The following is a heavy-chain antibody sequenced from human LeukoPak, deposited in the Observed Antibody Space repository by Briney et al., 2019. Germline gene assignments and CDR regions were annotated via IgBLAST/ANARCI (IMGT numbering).Heavy chain of an antibody. CDR2: ISYDGSNK. Sequence: PGGSLRLSCAASGFTFSSYAMHWVRQAPGKGLEWVAVISYDGSNKYYADSVKGRFTISRDNSKNTPYLQMNSLRAEDTAVYYCARALYCGGDCYESDAFDIWGQGTMVTVSS. J-gene: IGHJ3*02. V-gene: IGHV3-30*04. CDR3: ARALYCGGDCYESDAFDI. D-gene: IGHD2-21*02. CDR1: GFTFSSYA.